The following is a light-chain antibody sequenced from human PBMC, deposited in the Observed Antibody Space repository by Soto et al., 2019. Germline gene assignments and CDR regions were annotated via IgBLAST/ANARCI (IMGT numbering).Light chain of an antibody. CDR3: QNYNTTLFT. J-gene: IGKJ3*01. CDR2: GSS. V-gene: IGKV1-27*01. Sequence: DIQMTQSPSPLSAAIGDRVTITCRASQGINNHLAWYQQKPGKVPNLLIYGSSTLQSGVPSRFSGSGSGTDFALTISSLQPEDVATYYCQNYNTTLFTFGPGTKVDIK. CDR1: QGINNH.